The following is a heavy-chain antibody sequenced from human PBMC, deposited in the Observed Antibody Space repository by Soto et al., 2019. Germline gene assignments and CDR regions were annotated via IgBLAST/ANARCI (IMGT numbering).Heavy chain of an antibody. D-gene: IGHD4-17*01. CDR3: TKDSQDYGDYFYIDYYYRMDV. J-gene: IGHJ6*02. CDR2: ISGSGGST. Sequence: GGSLRLSCAASGFTFSSYAMSWVRQAPGKGLEWVSAISGSGGSTYYADSVKGRFTISRDDSKNTLYLQMNSLRAEDTAVYYCTKDSQDYGDYFYIDYYYRMDVSGQGTTDTVSS. CDR1: GFTFSSYA. V-gene: IGHV3-23*01.